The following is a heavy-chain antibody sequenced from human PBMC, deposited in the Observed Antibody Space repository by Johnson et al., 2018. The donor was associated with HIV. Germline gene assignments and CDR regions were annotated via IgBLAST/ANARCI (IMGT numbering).Heavy chain of an antibody. CDR3: ATYSSSWYKGGYAFDI. D-gene: IGHD6-13*01. J-gene: IGHJ3*02. V-gene: IGHV3-11*01. Sequence: QMQLVESGGGVVQPGRSLRLSCAASGFTFSDYYMSWIRQAPGKGLEWVSYISSSGSTIYYADSVKGRFTISRDNAKNSLYLQMNRLRAADTALYYCATYSSSWYKGGYAFDIWGQGTMVTVSS. CDR2: ISSSGSTI. CDR1: GFTFSDYY.